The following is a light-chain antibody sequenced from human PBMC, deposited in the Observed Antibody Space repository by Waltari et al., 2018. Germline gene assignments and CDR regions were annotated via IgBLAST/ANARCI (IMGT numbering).Light chain of an antibody. CDR1: QSVLYSSDNRNY. CDR2: WAS. J-gene: IGKJ4*01. V-gene: IGKV4-1*01. CDR3: QQYYITPLS. Sequence: DIVMTQSPDSLAVSLGERATINCKSSQSVLYSSDNRNYLAWYQQKPGQPPNLLIYWASTREYGVPDRFSCSGSGTDFTLTISSLQAEDVAVYYCQQYYITPLSFGGGTKVEIK.